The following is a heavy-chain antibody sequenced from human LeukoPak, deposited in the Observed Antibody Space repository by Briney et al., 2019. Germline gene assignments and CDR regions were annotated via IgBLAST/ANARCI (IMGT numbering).Heavy chain of an antibody. CDR2: IYYTGST. V-gene: IGHV4-61*01. J-gene: IGHJ4*02. Sequence: SETLSLTCTVSGYSISSGYYWGWIRQPPGKGLEWVGYIYYTGSTNYNPSLKSRVTMSVDTSKNQFSLKLSSVTAADTAVYYCARNEDRWGQGTLVTVSS. D-gene: IGHD1-1*01. CDR1: GYSISSGYY. CDR3: ARNEDR.